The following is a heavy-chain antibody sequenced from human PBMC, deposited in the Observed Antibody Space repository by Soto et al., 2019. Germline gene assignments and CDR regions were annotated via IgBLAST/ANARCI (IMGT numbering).Heavy chain of an antibody. CDR3: ARAGCSGGSCYSGYYYYGMDV. CDR2: IIPIFGTA. Sequence: GASVKVSCKASGGTFSSYAISWVRQAPGQGLEWMGGIIPIFGTANYAQKFQGRVTITADKSTSTAYMELSSLGSEDTAVYYCARAGCSGGSCYSGYYYYGMDVWGQGTTVTVSS. D-gene: IGHD2-15*01. V-gene: IGHV1-69*06. J-gene: IGHJ6*02. CDR1: GGTFSSYA.